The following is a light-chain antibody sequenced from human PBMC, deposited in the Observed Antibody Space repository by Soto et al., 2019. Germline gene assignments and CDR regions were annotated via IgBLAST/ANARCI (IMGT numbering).Light chain of an antibody. J-gene: IGKJ1*01. CDR1: QGISSW. CDR3: QQSYSTLRT. CDR2: AAS. Sequence: IQMTQSPSSVSASVGDGVTITCRASQGISSWLAWYQQRPGKAPKLLIYAASTLQSGVPSRFSGSGSGTDFTFTISSLQPEDFATYYCQQSYSTLRTFGQGTKVDIK. V-gene: IGKV1-12*01.